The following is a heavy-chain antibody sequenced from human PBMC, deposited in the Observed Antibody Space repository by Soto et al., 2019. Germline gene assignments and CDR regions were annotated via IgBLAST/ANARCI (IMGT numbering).Heavy chain of an antibody. CDR2: IYYSGST. CDR1: GGTISSWY. CDR3: ARRYGSAIDY. Sequence: QVQLQESGPGLVKPSETLSLTCTVSGGTISSWYWSWIRQPPGKVLEWIGYIYYSGSTNCNPSLKRPVTISVDTSKNQFSLKLSAVTAADTAVYYCARRYGSAIDYWGQGTLVTVSS. J-gene: IGHJ4*02. V-gene: IGHV4-59*08. D-gene: IGHD1-26*01.